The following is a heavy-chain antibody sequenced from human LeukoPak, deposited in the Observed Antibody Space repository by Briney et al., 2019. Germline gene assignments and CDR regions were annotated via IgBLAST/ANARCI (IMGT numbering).Heavy chain of an antibody. V-gene: IGHV4-59*01. CDR3: ARSRSGYSYDHAAFDI. Sequence: PSETLSLTCTVSGGSISSYYWSWIRQPPGKGLEWIAYIDYRGSTTYNPSLKNRVTISVDTSRNQFSLKLSSVTAADTAVYYCARSRSGYSYDHAAFDIWGQGTMVTVSS. CDR2: IDYRGST. D-gene: IGHD5-18*01. CDR1: GGSISSYY. J-gene: IGHJ3*02.